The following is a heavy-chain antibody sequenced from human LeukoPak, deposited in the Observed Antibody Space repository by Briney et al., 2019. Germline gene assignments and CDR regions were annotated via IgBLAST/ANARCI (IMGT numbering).Heavy chain of an antibody. J-gene: IGHJ6*02. CDR1: GGSISSYY. CDR2: IYYSGST. V-gene: IGHV4-59*12. Sequence: SETLSLTCTVSGGSISSYYWSWIRQPPGKGLEWIGYIYYSGSTNYNPSLKSRVTISVDTAKNQFSMNLSSVTAADTAVYYCARQDSYGYYYYGMDVWGQGTLVTVSS. D-gene: IGHD5-18*01. CDR3: ARQDSYGYYYYGMDV.